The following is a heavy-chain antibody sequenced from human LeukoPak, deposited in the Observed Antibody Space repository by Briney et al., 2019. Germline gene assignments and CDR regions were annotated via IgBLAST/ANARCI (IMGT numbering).Heavy chain of an antibody. CDR2: IYPGGSDI. D-gene: IGHD2-15*01. CDR3: ARQEYCSGGSCYTWFDP. V-gene: IGHV5-51*01. Sequence: GESLKISCKGSGYRFTNYWIAWVRHMPGKGLEWMGIIYPGGSDIRYSPSFQGQVTISADKSISTAYLQWSSLKASDTAMYYCARQEYCSGGSCYTWFDPWGQGTLVTVSS. J-gene: IGHJ5*02. CDR1: GYRFTNYW.